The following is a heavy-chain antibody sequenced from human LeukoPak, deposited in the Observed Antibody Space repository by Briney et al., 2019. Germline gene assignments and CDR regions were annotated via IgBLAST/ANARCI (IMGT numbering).Heavy chain of an antibody. CDR2: IYISGST. V-gene: IGHV4-4*07. CDR3: ARGNRGRRYYYYMDV. J-gene: IGHJ6*03. CDR1: GGSISSYY. Sequence: SETLSLTCTVSGGSISSYYWSWIRQPAGKGLEWIGRIYISGSTNYNPSLKSRVTMSVDTSKNQFSLKLSSVTAADTAVYYCARGNRGRRYYYYMDVWGKGTTVTISS. D-gene: IGHD3-10*01.